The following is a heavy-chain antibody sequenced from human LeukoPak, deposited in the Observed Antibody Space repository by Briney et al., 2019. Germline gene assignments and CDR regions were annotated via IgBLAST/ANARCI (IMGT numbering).Heavy chain of an antibody. J-gene: IGHJ3*02. CDR1: GYTFTSYD. CDR2: MNPKSGNT. CDR3: ARDGHRRYHYDSSGREDAFGI. Sequence: GASVTVSCKASGYTFTSYDINWVRQAPGQGLEWMGWMNPKSGNTGYAQKVQGRVTMTRDTSTSTAYMELRSLRSDDTAVYYCARDGHRRYHYDSSGREDAFGIWGQGTMVTVSS. V-gene: IGHV1-8*02. D-gene: IGHD3-22*01.